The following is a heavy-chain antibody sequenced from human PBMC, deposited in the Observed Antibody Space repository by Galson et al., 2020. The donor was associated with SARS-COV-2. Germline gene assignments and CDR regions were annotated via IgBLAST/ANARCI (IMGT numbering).Heavy chain of an antibody. J-gene: IGHJ3*02. D-gene: IGHD3-22*01. V-gene: IGHV4-31*03. CDR2: IYYSGST. Sequence: ETSEPLSLTCNVSGGSISSGGYYWSWIRQHPGKGLAWIWYIYYSGSTYYNPSLTSRVTTSVDTSKNQFSLKLSYVTAADTAVYYCARVRTTMRVVVITSDAFDIWGQGTMVTVSS. CDR1: GGSISSGGYY. CDR3: ARVRTTMRVVVITSDAFDI.